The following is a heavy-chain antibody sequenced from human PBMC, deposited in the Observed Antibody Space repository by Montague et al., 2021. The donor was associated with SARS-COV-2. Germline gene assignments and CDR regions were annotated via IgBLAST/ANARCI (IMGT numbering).Heavy chain of an antibody. Sequence: SETLSLTCAVYGGSFSGYYWSWIRQPPGKGLEWIGEINHSGSTNYNPSLKSRVTISVDTSKNQFSLKLSSVTAADTAVYYCARTGRYMITFGRVIARPSYLYYGGQGTLVTFSS. CDR3: ARTGRYMITFGRVIARPSYLYY. V-gene: IGHV4-34*01. CDR2: INHSGST. CDR1: GGSFSGYY. J-gene: IGHJ4*02. D-gene: IGHD3-16*02.